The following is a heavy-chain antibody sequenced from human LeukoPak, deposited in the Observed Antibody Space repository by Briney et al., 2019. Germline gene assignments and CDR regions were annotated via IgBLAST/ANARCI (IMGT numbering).Heavy chain of an antibody. V-gene: IGHV3-7*01. Sequence: GGSLRLSCAASGFIFSSHWMTWVRQAPGKGLEWVAIIKQDGSEKKYVASVKGRFTISRDNAKNSLYLQMNSLRAEDTAVYYCAKIEVYSGSYYFDYWGQGTLVTVSS. CDR3: AKIEVYSGSYYFDY. CDR2: IKQDGSEK. J-gene: IGHJ4*02. CDR1: GFIFSSHW. D-gene: IGHD1-26*01.